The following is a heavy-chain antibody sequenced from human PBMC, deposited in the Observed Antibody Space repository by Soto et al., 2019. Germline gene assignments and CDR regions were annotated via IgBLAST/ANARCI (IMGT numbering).Heavy chain of an antibody. CDR2: ITSRSDYI. CDR1: GFTFSAYS. J-gene: IGHJ4*02. CDR3: ARVDGYTYPNDY. V-gene: IGHV3-21*02. Sequence: EVQLVESGGGLVKPGGSLRLSCAASGFTFSAYSMSWVRQAPGKGLEWVSSITSRSDYIYYADSLKGRFTISRDNAKNSLYLQMHSLRAEDTAFYYCARVDGYTYPNDYWGQRTLVTVSS. D-gene: IGHD5-12*01.